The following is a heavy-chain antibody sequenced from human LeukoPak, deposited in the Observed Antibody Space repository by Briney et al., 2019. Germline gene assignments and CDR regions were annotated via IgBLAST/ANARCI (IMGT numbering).Heavy chain of an antibody. D-gene: IGHD3-9*01. CDR1: EFTFDDYG. Sequence: PGGSLRLSCEASEFTFDDYGMSWVRQAPGKGLEWVSGIKWNGGSTGYADSVKGRFTISRDNAKNSLYLQMNSLRAEDTALYYCARIGSHYDILTGYGMDVWGQGTTVTVSS. CDR3: ARIGSHYDILTGYGMDV. V-gene: IGHV3-20*04. CDR2: IKWNGGST. J-gene: IGHJ6*02.